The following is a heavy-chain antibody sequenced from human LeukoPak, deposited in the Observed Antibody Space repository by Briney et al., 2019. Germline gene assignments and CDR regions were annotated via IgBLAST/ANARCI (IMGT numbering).Heavy chain of an antibody. Sequence: PGGSLRLSCAASGFTFSSYAMSWVRQPPGKGLEWVSAISGSGGSTYYADSVKGRFTISRDNSKNTLYLQMNSLRAEDTAVYYCAKDRFASGDFDYRGQGTLVTVSS. CDR1: GFTFSSYA. CDR2: ISGSGGST. CDR3: AKDRFASGDFDY. J-gene: IGHJ4*02. V-gene: IGHV3-23*01. D-gene: IGHD1-26*01.